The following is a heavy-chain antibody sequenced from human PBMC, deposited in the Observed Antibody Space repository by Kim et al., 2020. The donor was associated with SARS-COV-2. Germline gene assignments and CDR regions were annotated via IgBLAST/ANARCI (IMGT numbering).Heavy chain of an antibody. J-gene: IGHJ4*02. CDR1: GYTFSSYS. CDR3: ARRYCYITTCSFGDFYFDY. D-gene: IGHD2-2*01. CDR2: ISTGNGNT. V-gene: IGHV1-3*04. Sequence: ASVKVSCKASGYTFSSYSIHWVRQAPGQRLEWMGWISTGNGNTKYSQNFLGRVTFTADTSASTAYMELRSLRSEDTAVYYCARRYCYITTCSFGDFYFDYWGQGTLVSVSS.